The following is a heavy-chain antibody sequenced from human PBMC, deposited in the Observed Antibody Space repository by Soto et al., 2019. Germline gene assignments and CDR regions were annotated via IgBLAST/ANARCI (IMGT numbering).Heavy chain of an antibody. CDR1: GFTVSSTF. CDR2: INSGGNT. CDR3: AGGRFDF. J-gene: IGHJ5*01. V-gene: IGHV3-66*01. D-gene: IGHD3-16*01. Sequence: GGSLGLPCAASGFTVSSTFMSWVRRAPGKGLDWVSVINSGGNTYYSDSVKDRFIISRDNSKNTVYLQLNSLGAEDTAVYYCAGGRFDFWGQGILVTVSS.